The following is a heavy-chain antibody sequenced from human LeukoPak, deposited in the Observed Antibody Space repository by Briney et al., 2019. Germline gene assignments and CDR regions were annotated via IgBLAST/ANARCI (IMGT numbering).Heavy chain of an antibody. CDR1: GFTLSRYS. CDR2: ISSSSSYI. V-gene: IGHV3-21*01. Sequence: AGGPLSLSCAASGFTLSRYSMNWVRQAPGKGLEWVSSISSSSSYIIYADSVKGRFNISRDNAKNSLYLQMNSLRAEDTAVYYCASVLNDWGQGTLVTVSS. CDR3: ASVLND. J-gene: IGHJ4*02.